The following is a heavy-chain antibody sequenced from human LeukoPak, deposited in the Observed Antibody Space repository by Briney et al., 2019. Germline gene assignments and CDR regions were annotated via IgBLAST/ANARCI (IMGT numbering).Heavy chain of an antibody. CDR2: IYHSGST. CDR3: AREGRTQYYFDY. CDR1: GYSISSGYY. V-gene: IGHV4-38-2*02. J-gene: IGHJ4*02. Sequence: SETLSLTCTVSGYSISSGYYWGWIRQPLGKGLEWIGSIYHSGSTYYNPSLKSRVTISVDTSKNQFSLKLSSVTAADTAVYYCAREGRTQYYFDYWGQGTLVTVSS.